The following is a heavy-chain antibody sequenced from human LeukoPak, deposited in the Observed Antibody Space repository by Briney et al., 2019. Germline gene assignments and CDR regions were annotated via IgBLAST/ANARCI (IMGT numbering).Heavy chain of an antibody. D-gene: IGHD1-26*01. CDR3: TRSLLGAGVYFDL. J-gene: IGHJ2*01. V-gene: IGHV1-8*01. CDR1: GYTFTNYD. CDR2: MNTETGDT. Sequence: GASVKVSCKASGYTFTNYDINWVRQATGQGPEWMGGMNTETGDTGYAQKFQGRVTMTRDTSMITAYMELTSLRSEDTAVYYCTRSLLGAGVYFDLWGRGTQVTVSS.